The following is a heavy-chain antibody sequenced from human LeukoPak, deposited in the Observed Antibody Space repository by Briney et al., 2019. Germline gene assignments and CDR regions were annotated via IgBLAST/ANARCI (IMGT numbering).Heavy chain of an antibody. V-gene: IGHV3-21*01. J-gene: IGHJ4*02. CDR2: ISMSGRYI. Sequence: GVLRLSCAASGFTFDGYSMNWVRQAPGKGLEWVASISMSGRYIHYAGSVRGRFTISRDNGRNSVYLQMTGLRIEDTATYFCARWLDGYTPLDYWGQGVLVTVSS. D-gene: IGHD5-24*01. CDR1: GFTFDGYS. CDR3: ARWLDGYTPLDY.